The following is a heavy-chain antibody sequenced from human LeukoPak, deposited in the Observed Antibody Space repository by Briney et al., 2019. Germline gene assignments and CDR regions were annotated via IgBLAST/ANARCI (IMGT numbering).Heavy chain of an antibody. D-gene: IGHD3-10*01. CDR1: GYTFTGYY. Sequence: SVKVSCKASGYTFTGYYMHWVRQAPGQGLEWMGWINPNSGGTNYAQKFQGWVTMTRDTSISTAYMELSRLRSDDTAVYYCAREDYYGSGSLPWFDPWGQRTLDTVSS. V-gene: IGHV1-2*04. CDR3: AREDYYGSGSLPWFDP. CDR2: INPNSGGT. J-gene: IGHJ5*02.